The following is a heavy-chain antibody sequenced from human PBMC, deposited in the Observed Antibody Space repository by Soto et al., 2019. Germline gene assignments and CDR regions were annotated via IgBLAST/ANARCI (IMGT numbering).Heavy chain of an antibody. Sequence: GGSLRLSCAASGVTFSAYAMTWVRQTPGKGLEWVSTISASGGRTYHADSVKGRFTISRDNSKNTLYLQMNSLGVEDTAVYYCATDHIVWDYSHSTDYWGQGTLVTVSS. CDR2: ISASGGRT. J-gene: IGHJ4*02. CDR1: GVTFSAYA. D-gene: IGHD3-22*01. CDR3: ATDHIVWDYSHSTDY. V-gene: IGHV3-23*01.